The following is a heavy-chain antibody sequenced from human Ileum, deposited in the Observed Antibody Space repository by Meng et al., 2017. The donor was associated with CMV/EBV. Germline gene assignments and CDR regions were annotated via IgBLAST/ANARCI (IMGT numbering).Heavy chain of an antibody. CDR3: ARGDHTSEHMKYYYDSSGYYFYF. Sequence: SVKVSCKASGGTFSTYAISWLRQAPGQGLEWLGGIIPGLGKPNYSQRFQGRLTITADKYSNTASMDLRSLRSEDTAVYYCARGDHTSEHMKYYYDSSGYYFYFWGQGTRVTGAS. D-gene: IGHD3-22*01. J-gene: IGHJ4*02. V-gene: IGHV1-69*10. CDR1: GGTFSTYA. CDR2: IIPGLGKP.